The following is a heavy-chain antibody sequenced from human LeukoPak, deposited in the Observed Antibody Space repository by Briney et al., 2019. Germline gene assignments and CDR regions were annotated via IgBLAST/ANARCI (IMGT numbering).Heavy chain of an antibody. V-gene: IGHV1-18*01. J-gene: IGHJ4*02. CDR2: ISAYNGNT. CDR1: GGTFSNYA. D-gene: IGHD2-15*01. CDR3: AREMGSGTEDY. Sequence: ASVKVSCKASGGTFSNYAISWVRQAPGQGLEWMGWISAYNGNTNYAQKLQGRVTMTTDTSTSTAYMELRSLRSDDTAVYYCAREMGSGTEDYWGQGTLVTVSS.